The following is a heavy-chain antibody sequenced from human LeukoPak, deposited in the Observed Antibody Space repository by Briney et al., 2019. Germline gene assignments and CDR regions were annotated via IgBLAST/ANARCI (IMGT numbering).Heavy chain of an antibody. J-gene: IGHJ4*02. CDR2: ISSSGGST. CDR3: ATAGNYRFDY. D-gene: IGHD1-7*01. CDR1: GFTFSSYA. V-gene: IGHV3-23*01. Sequence: PGGSLRLSCAASGFTFSSYAMSWLRQAPEKGLEWVSGISSSGGSTYYADSVEGRFTISRDNSKNTLYLQMNSLRAEDTAVYYCATAGNYRFDYWGQGTLVTVSS.